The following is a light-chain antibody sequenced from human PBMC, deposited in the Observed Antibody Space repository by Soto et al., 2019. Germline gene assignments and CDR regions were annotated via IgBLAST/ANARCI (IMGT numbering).Light chain of an antibody. CDR2: DVS. J-gene: IGLJ2*01. CDR3: YSYTSSSTVL. CDR1: SSDVGGYNY. Sequence: QSALTQPASVSGSPGQSITISCTGISSDVGGYNYVSWYQQHPDKAPKLMIYDVSNRRSGVSNRFSGSKSGNTASLTISWLQAEDEADYYCYSYTSSSTVLFGGGTKLTVL. V-gene: IGLV2-14*01.